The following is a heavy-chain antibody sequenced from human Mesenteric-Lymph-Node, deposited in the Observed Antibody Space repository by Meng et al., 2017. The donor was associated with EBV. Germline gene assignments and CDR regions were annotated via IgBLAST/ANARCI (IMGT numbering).Heavy chain of an antibody. V-gene: IGHV4-61*01. D-gene: IGHD3-10*01. Sequence: QGPLPESAPGLVKPSETLSLTCTFFCGAVSSTSYYWSWILEPPGKRLEWIGYVSYSGSTNYNPSLKSRVTISVDTSKNQFSLNLYSVTAADTAVYYCARENPARGNWFDPWGQGALVTVSS. CDR3: ARENPARGNWFDP. CDR2: VSYSGST. CDR1: CGAVSSTSYY. J-gene: IGHJ5*02.